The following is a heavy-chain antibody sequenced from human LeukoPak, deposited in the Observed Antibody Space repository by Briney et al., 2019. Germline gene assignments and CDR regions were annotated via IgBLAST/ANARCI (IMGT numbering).Heavy chain of an antibody. CDR1: GYTFTSYA. Sequence: ASVKVSCKASGYTFTSYAMHWVRQAPGQRLEWMGWINAGNGNTKYSQKFQGRVTITRDTSASTAYMELRSLRSDDTAVYYCARQGYSSGWYVFWGQGTLVTVSS. J-gene: IGHJ4*02. V-gene: IGHV1-3*01. CDR3: ARQGYSSGWYVF. CDR2: INAGNGNT. D-gene: IGHD6-19*01.